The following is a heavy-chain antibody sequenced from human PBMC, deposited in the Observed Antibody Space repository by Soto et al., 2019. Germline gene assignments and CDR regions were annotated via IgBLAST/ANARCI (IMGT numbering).Heavy chain of an antibody. J-gene: IGHJ4*02. Sequence: QVQLVESGGGLVKPGGSLRLSCAASGFTFSDYYMSWIRQAPGKGLEWVSYISSSSSYTNYADSVKGRFTISRDNAKNSLYLQMNSLRAEDTAVYYCARDAETLIAAAGTRYFDYWGQGTLVTVSS. D-gene: IGHD6-13*01. CDR1: GFTFSDYY. V-gene: IGHV3-11*06. CDR3: ARDAETLIAAAGTRYFDY. CDR2: ISSSSSYT.